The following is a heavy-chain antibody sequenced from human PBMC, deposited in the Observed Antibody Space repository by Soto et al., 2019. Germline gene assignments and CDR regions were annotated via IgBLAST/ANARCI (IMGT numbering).Heavy chain of an antibody. CDR1: GYSFATSG. D-gene: IGHD3-22*01. CDR2: ISVYNGNT. J-gene: IGHJ4*02. CDR3: ARGGQYYDSSGYVN. Sequence: QVKLVQSGTEVKKPGASLKVSCKASGYSFATSGISWVRQAPGQGLEWMGWISVYNGNTNYDQKLHDRVTMTTDTSTTTAYLELRSLRSDDTAVYYCARGGQYYDSSGYVNWGQGTLVTVSS. V-gene: IGHV1-18*01.